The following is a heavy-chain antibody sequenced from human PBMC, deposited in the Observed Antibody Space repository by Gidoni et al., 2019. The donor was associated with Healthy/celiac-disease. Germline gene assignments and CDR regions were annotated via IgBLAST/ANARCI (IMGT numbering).Heavy chain of an antibody. CDR2: ISGSVGST. Sequence: EVQLLESGGGLVQPGGSLRLPCAASGVTFRSYAMGWVRQAPGKGLEWVSAISGSVGSTYFADSVKGRFTISRDNSKNTLYLQRNSLRAEDTAVYYCAKDLGCRSTSCYGGMDVWGQGTTVTVSS. CDR1: GVTFRSYA. D-gene: IGHD2-2*01. CDR3: AKDLGCRSTSCYGGMDV. V-gene: IGHV3-23*01. J-gene: IGHJ6*02.